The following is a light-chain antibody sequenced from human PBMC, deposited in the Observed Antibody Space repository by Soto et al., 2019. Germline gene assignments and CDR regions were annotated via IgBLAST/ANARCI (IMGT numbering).Light chain of an antibody. CDR2: DVT. CDR3: CSYVDTYFDV. Sequence: QSALTQPRSVSGSPGQSVTISCTGTSSDVGGYNYVSWYQHHPGRAPKLIIYDVTQRPSGIPDRFSGSKSGNTASLTISGLQADDEADYHCCSYVDTYFDVFGTGTKVTVL. CDR1: SSDVGGYNY. J-gene: IGLJ1*01. V-gene: IGLV2-11*01.